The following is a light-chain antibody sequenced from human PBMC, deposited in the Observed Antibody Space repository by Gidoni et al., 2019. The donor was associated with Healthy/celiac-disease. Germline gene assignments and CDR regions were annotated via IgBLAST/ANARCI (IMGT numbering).Light chain of an antibody. CDR2: AAS. V-gene: IGKV1-39*01. CDR1: QTITNY. J-gene: IGKJ3*01. Sequence: DIQMTQSPSSLSASVGDRVTITCRANQTITNYLNWYQQKPGKAPKLLIYAASSLQSGVPSRFSGSGSTTDFALTVSSLQPEDFATYYCQQSYNTPFTFGPGTKVEIK. CDR3: QQSYNTPFT.